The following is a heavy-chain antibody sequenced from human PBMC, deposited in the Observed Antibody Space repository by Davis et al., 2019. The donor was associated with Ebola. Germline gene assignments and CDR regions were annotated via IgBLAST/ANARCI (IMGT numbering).Heavy chain of an antibody. CDR1: GFTFSSYG. V-gene: IGHV1-2*06. D-gene: IGHD2-21*02. Sequence: GESLKISCAASGFTFSSYGMHWVRQAPGQGLEWMGRINPYSGDTNYAQKFQGRVTMTRDTSITTAYMELSRLRSDDTAVYYCARVRYCGGDCSRYFYYGMDVWGKGTTVTVSS. J-gene: IGHJ6*04. CDR2: INPYSGDT. CDR3: ARVRYCGGDCSRYFYYGMDV.